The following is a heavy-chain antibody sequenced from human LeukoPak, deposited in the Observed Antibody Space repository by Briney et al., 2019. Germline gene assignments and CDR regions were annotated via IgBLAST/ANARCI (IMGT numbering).Heavy chain of an antibody. J-gene: IGHJ4*02. D-gene: IGHD6-19*01. Sequence: PGGSLRLSCAGSGFTFQNYWMTWVRQAPGKGLEWVANIKQDGSDKFYVDSVKGRFTISRDNAKNSLYLQMNSLRAEDTAVYYCARAARSGYSSGWYLACWGQGTLVTVSS. CDR2: IKQDGSDK. CDR3: ARAARSGYSSGWYLAC. CDR1: GFTFQNYW. V-gene: IGHV3-7*01.